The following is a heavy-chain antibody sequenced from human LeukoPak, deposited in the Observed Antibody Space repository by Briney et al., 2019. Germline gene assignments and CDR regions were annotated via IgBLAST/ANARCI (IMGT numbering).Heavy chain of an antibody. V-gene: IGHV4-59*01. CDR1: GDSISSYY. CDR3: AREGLNAFDI. CDR2: IYYSGST. Sequence: PSETLSLTCTVSGDSISSYYWSWIRQPPGKGLEWIGDIYYSGSTNYNPSLKSRVIISVDTSKNQLSLKLSSVTAADTAVYYCAREGLNAFDIWGQGTMVTVSS. J-gene: IGHJ3*02. D-gene: IGHD3-22*01.